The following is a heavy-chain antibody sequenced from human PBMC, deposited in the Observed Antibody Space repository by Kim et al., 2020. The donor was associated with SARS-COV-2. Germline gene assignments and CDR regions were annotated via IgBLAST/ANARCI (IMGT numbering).Heavy chain of an antibody. CDR2: ISSSSSYI. V-gene: IGHV3-21*01. CDR1: GFTFSSYS. D-gene: IGHD1-7*01. Sequence: GGSLRLSCAASGFTFSSYSMNWVRQAPGKGLEWVSSISSSSSYIYYADSVKGRFTISRDNAKNSLYLQMNSLRAEDTAVYYCARAPNWNYDAFDIWGQGTMVTVSS. CDR3: ARAPNWNYDAFDI. J-gene: IGHJ3*02.